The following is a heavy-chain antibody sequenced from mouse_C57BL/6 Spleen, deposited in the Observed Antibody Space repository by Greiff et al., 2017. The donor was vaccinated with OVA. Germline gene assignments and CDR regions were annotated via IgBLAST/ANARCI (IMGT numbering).Heavy chain of an antibody. CDR3: ARSKSNYFDY. CDR2: IHPNSGST. D-gene: IGHD5-1*01. Sequence: VQLQQPGAELVKPGASVKLSCKASGYTFTSYWMHWVKQRPGQGLEWIGMIHPNSGSTKYNEKFKSKATLTVDKSSSTAYMQLSSLTSEDSAVYYCARSKSNYFDYWGQGTTLTVSS. CDR1: GYTFTSYW. J-gene: IGHJ2*01. V-gene: IGHV1-64*01.